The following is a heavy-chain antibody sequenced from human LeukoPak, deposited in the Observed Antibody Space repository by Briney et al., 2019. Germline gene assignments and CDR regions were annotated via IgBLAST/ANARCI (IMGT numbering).Heavy chain of an antibody. J-gene: IGHJ4*02. Sequence: GGSLRLSCAASGFTFSDYYMSWIRQAPGKGLEWLSYISTSSGTMYYADSVKGRFTISRDNAKNSLSLQMNSLRDEDTAVYYCARDHCTGGVCYYYSDYWGQGTLVAVSS. CDR2: ISTSSGTM. CDR3: ARDHCTGGVCYYYSDY. V-gene: IGHV3-11*04. CDR1: GFTFSDYY. D-gene: IGHD2-8*02.